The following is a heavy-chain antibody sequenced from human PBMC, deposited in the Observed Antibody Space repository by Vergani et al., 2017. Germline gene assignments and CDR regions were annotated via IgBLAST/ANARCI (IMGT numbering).Heavy chain of an antibody. CDR1: GFTFSSYG. D-gene: IGHD5-24*01. CDR3: VKDLAFDGYNDYYYGMDV. CDR2: IWYDGSNK. V-gene: IGHV3-33*06. Sequence: QVQLVESGGGVVQPGRSLRLSCAASGFTFSSYGMHWVRQAPGKGLEWVAVIWYDGSNKYYADSVKGRFTISRDNSKNTLYLQMNSLRAEDTAVYFCVKDLAFDGYNDYYYGMDVWGEGTTVTVSA. J-gene: IGHJ6*04.